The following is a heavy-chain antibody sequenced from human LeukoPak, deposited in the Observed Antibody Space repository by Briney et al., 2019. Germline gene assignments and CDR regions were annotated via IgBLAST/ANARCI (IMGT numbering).Heavy chain of an antibody. CDR2: IHNSGST. CDR1: GGSVSSYY. V-gene: IGHV4-59*02. J-gene: IGHJ3*02. CDR3: VRDWEGFNFDI. D-gene: IGHD1-26*01. Sequence: PSETLSLTCTVSGGSVSSYYWSWIRQPPGEGLEWVAYIHNSGSTNYNPSLKRPATLAVDTSKNQFSLKLSSVTAADTAMYYCVRDWEGFNFDIWGQGTVVTVSS.